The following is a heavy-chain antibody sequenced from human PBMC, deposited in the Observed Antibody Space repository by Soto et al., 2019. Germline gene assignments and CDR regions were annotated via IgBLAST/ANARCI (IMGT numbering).Heavy chain of an antibody. Sequence: QEQLVQSGAEVKKPGASVRVSCKASGYTFTAYYIHWLRQAPGQGLEWMGWVNPHSGATVIAQKFLGSVTLTTDTSINPAYMELTSLTSDDTALYYCARPPNPWEPYAFHIWGHGTRVTVSS. J-gene: IGHJ3*02. CDR1: GYTFTAYY. CDR3: ARPPNPWEPYAFHI. D-gene: IGHD1-26*01. CDR2: VNPHSGAT. V-gene: IGHV1-2*04.